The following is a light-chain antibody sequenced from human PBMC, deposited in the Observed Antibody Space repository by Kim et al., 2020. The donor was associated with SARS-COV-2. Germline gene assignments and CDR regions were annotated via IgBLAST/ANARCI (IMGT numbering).Light chain of an antibody. J-gene: IGKJ4*01. V-gene: IGKV3-20*01. CDR1: QSVSSS. CDR2: RAS. Sequence: LSPGERATLSCRASQSVSSSLAWYQQKPGQAPRLLIYRASSRATGIPDRFSGSGSGTDFTLTISRLEPEDFAVYYCQHYVTSPLTFGGGTKVDIK. CDR3: QHYVTSPLT.